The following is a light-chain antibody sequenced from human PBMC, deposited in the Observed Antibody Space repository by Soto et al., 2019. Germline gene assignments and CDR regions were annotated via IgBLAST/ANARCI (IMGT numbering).Light chain of an antibody. CDR2: KAS. V-gene: IGKV1-5*03. J-gene: IGKJ1*01. CDR3: QQCNSYPPT. Sequence: DIQMTQSPSTLSASVGDRVTITCRASQSISSWLAWYQQKPGKAPKVLIYKASNLQSGVQSRFSGSGSGPDFTLTISSLQPDDFATYYCQQCNSYPPTFGQGTTVDIK. CDR1: QSISSW.